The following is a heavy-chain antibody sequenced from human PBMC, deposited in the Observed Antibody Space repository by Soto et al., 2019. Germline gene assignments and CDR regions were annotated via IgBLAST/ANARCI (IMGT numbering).Heavy chain of an antibody. CDR3: ARENVVRGLYDY. Sequence: QVQLQESGPGLVKPSGTLSLTCAVSGGSISSSNWWSWVRQPPGKGLEWIGDIYHSGSTNYNPSLKRRVTISVDKSKNQFSLKLSSVTAADTAVYYGARENVVRGLYDYWGQGTLVTVSS. CDR1: GGSISSSNW. J-gene: IGHJ4*02. CDR2: IYHSGST. D-gene: IGHD3-10*02. V-gene: IGHV4-4*02.